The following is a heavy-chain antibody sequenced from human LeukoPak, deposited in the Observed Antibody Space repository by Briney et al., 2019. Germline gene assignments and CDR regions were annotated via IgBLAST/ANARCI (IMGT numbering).Heavy chain of an antibody. CDR2: INPDGSAT. Sequence: PGGSLRLACAASGFTFRSDWMSWVRQSPEKGLEWAANINPDGSATYYVDSVKGRFIISRDNAKNSLYLEMNSLRAEDTAVYYCLRENHDSGWSFDYWGQGTLVTVSS. D-gene: IGHD3-22*01. CDR1: GFTFRSDW. J-gene: IGHJ4*02. V-gene: IGHV3-7*01. CDR3: LRENHDSGWSFDY.